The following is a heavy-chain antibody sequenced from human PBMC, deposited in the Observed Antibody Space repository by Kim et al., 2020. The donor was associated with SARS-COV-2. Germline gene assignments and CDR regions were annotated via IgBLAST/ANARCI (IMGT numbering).Heavy chain of an antibody. D-gene: IGHD3-16*01. V-gene: IGHV4-4*07. Sequence: SETLSLTCTVSGFSITSNYWSWIRQPAGKGLEWIGHIYRSGNTNYNPSLRSRVTISVDTSEKQLSLKLNSVTAADTGIYHCARGGEKNLYPFDYWGQG. CDR2: IYRSGNT. CDR3: ARGGEKNLYPFDY. CDR1: GFSITSNY. J-gene: IGHJ4*02.